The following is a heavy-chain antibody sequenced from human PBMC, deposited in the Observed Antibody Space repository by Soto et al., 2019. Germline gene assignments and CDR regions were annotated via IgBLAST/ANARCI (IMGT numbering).Heavy chain of an antibody. D-gene: IGHD1-20*01. V-gene: IGHV3-23*01. CDR3: ATVHNTSRSFDY. Sequence: EVQLLESGGGLVQPGGSLRLSCAASGFTFNIYAMIWVRQAPGKGLEWVSTTGATGRTTYYADSVKGRFTVSRDNSKNTLDLNMSSLRAEDTAVYYCATVHNTSRSFDYWGQGTRVTVSS. CDR2: TGATGRTT. J-gene: IGHJ4*02. CDR1: GFTFNIYA.